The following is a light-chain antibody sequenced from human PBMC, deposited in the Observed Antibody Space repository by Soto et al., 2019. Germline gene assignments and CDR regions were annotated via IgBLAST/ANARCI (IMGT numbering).Light chain of an antibody. CDR2: DVS. V-gene: IGLV2-14*03. Sequence: QSVLAQPASVLGCPGQSIAISCTGTSSDVGSYNSVSWYQQYPGKAPTLMIHDVSDRPSGVSNRFSGSKSGNTASLTISGLQAEDEADYYCSSFTSSSSYVFGSGTKVTVL. J-gene: IGLJ1*01. CDR1: SSDVGSYNS. CDR3: SSFTSSSSYV.